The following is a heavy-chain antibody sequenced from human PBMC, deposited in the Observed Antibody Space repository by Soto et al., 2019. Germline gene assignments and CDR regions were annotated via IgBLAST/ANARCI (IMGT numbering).Heavy chain of an antibody. J-gene: IGHJ4*02. D-gene: IGHD2-2*03. CDR1: GFTFSSFG. CDR2: ISGSGDSS. CDR3: AKVGIGMFSHKHHFEH. Sequence: VGSLRLSCTASGFTFSSFGMTWVRQAPGKGLEWVSAISGSGDSSYYADSVKGRFTISRDNPTNTLYRQMNSLRAEDTAVYYCAKVGIGMFSHKHHFEHWGQGTQVTVSS. V-gene: IGHV3-23*01.